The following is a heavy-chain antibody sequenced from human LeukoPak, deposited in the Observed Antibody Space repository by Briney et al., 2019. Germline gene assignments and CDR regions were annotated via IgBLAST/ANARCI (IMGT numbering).Heavy chain of an antibody. J-gene: IGHJ4*02. CDR2: ISSSSSTI. D-gene: IGHD2-15*01. CDR1: GFTFSSYS. CDR3: AKEPSCSGGSCYYFDY. V-gene: IGHV3-48*01. Sequence: GGSLRLSCAASGFTFSSYSMNWVRQAPGKGLEWVSYISSSSSTIYYGDSVKGRFTISRDNSKNTLDLQMNSLRAEDTAIYYCAKEPSCSGGSCYYFDYWGQGTLVTVSS.